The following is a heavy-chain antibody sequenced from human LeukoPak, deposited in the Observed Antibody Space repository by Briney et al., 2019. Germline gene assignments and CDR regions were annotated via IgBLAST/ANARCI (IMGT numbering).Heavy chain of an antibody. CDR1: GGSFSGYY. J-gene: IGHJ4*02. CDR2: INHSGST. V-gene: IGHV4-34*01. CDR3: ARARGRYDSSGYTY. D-gene: IGHD3-22*01. Sequence: SETLSLTCAVYGGSFSGYYWSWIRQPPGKGLEWIGEINHSGSTNYNPSLKSRVTISVDTSKNQFSLKLSSVTAADTAVYYCARARGRYDSSGYTYWGQGTLVTVSS.